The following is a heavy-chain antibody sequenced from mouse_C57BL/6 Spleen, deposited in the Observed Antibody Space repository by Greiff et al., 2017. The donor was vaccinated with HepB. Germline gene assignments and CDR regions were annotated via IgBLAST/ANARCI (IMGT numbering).Heavy chain of an antibody. Sequence: QVQLQQPGAELVKPGASVKMSCKASGYTFTSYWITWVKQRPGQGLEWIGDIYPGSGSTNYNEKFKSKATLTVDTSSSTAYVQLSSLTSEDSAVYYCARYWYYGSSPAWFAYWGQGTLVTVSA. CDR1: GYTFTSYW. V-gene: IGHV1-55*01. CDR3: ARYWYYGSSPAWFAY. D-gene: IGHD1-1*01. J-gene: IGHJ3*01. CDR2: IYPGSGST.